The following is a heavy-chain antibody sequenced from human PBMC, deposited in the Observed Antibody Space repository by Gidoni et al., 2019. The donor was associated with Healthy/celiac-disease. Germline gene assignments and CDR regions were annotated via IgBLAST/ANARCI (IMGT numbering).Heavy chain of an antibody. J-gene: IGHJ4*02. V-gene: IGHV4-34*01. D-gene: IGHD6-19*01. Sequence: QVQLQQWGAGLLTPSVTLSFTCAVYGGSLRGYDWGWIRQPPGKGLEWIGEINHSGSTNYNPSHKSRVTISVDTSKNQFSLKLSSVTAADTAVYYCARVRIAVAGPFDYWGQGTLVTVSS. CDR3: ARVRIAVAGPFDY. CDR2: INHSGST. CDR1: GGSLRGYD.